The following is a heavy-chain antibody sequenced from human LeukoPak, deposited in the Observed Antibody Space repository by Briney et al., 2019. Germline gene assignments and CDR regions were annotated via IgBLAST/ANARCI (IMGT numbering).Heavy chain of an antibody. CDR2: IIPIFGTA. Sequence: SVKVSCKASGGTFSSYAISWVRQAPGQGLGWMGGIIPIFGTANYAQKFQGRVTITADESTSTAYMELSSLRSEDTAVYYCARSVVDILTGYVPNLYYYYGMDVWGKGTTVTVSS. V-gene: IGHV1-69*13. CDR1: GGTFSSYA. J-gene: IGHJ6*04. CDR3: ARSVVDILTGYVPNLYYYYGMDV. D-gene: IGHD3-9*01.